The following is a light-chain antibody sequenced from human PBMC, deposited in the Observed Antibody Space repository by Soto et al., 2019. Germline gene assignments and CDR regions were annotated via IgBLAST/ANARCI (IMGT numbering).Light chain of an antibody. J-gene: IGKJ1*01. V-gene: IGKV3D-15*01. CDR2: CAS. CDR1: QSAGNF. CDR3: LQHNSYPWT. Sequence: EIVMTQSPATLSVSPGETASLSCRASQSAGNFLAWYQQKPGQAPRLLIYCASSRATGIPDRFSGSGSGTDFTLTISSLQPEDFATYYCLQHNSYPWTFGQGTKVDIK.